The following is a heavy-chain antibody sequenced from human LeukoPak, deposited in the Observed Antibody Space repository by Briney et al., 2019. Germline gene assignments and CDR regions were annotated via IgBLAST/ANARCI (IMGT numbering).Heavy chain of an antibody. Sequence: ASVKVSCKASGYTFTSYGISWVRQAPGQGLEWMGWISAYNGNTNYAQKLQGRVTMTTDTSTSTAYMELRSLRSDDTAVYYCARGPPVTTFYYYYYMDVWGKGTTVTISS. D-gene: IGHD4-17*01. CDR3: ARGPPVTTFYYYYYMDV. CDR1: GYTFTSYG. J-gene: IGHJ6*03. V-gene: IGHV1-18*01. CDR2: ISAYNGNT.